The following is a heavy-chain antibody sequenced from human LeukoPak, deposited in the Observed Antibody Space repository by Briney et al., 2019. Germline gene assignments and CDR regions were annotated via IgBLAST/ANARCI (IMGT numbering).Heavy chain of an antibody. V-gene: IGHV3-33*06. J-gene: IGHJ6*03. CDR3: AKVHHPYYYYYMDV. CDR1: GFTFSSYG. CDR2: IWYVGSNK. Sequence: GGSLRLSCAASGFTFSSYGMHWVRQAPGKGLEWVAVIWYVGSNKYYADSVKGRFTISRDNSKNTLHLQMNSLRAEDTAVYYCAKVHHPYYYYYMDVWDKGTTVTVSS.